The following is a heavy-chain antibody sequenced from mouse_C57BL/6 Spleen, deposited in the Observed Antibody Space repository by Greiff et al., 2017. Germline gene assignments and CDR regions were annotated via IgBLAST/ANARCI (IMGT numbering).Heavy chain of an antibody. CDR2: IRYDGSN. J-gene: IGHJ4*01. Sequence: EVKLQESGPGLVKPSQSLSLTCSVTGYSITSGYYWNWIRQFPGNKLEWMGYIRYDGSNNYNPSLKNRISITRDTSKNQFFLKLNSVTTEDTATYYCARDLEYYDSRDDAMDYWGQGTSVTVSS. CDR3: ARDLEYYDSRDDAMDY. D-gene: IGHD1-1*01. V-gene: IGHV3-6*01. CDR1: GYSITSGYY.